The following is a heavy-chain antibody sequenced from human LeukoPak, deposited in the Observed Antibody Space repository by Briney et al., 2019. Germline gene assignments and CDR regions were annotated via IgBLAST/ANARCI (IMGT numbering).Heavy chain of an antibody. J-gene: IGHJ6*03. D-gene: IGHD4-17*01. CDR1: GFTFSSYG. Sequence: GGSLRLSCAASGFTFSSYGMSWVRQAPGKGLEWVSSISSSSSYIYYADSVKGRFTISRDNAKNSLYLQMNSLRAEDTAVYYCARGEGDYTPYYYYYMDVWGKGTTVTISS. CDR3: ARGEGDYTPYYYYYMDV. CDR2: ISSSSSYI. V-gene: IGHV3-21*04.